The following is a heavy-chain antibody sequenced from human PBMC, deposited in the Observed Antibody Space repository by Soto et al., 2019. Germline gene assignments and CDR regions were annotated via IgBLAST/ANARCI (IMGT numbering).Heavy chain of an antibody. Sequence: VQLQQWGAGLLKPSETLSLTCAVYGGSFSGYYWSWIRQPPGKGLEWIGEINHSGSTNYNPSLKSRVTISVDTSKNQFSLKLSSVTAADTAVYYCARGRIVVVTAMYFQHWGQGTLVTVSS. V-gene: IGHV4-34*01. D-gene: IGHD2-21*02. J-gene: IGHJ1*01. CDR1: GGSFSGYY. CDR2: INHSGST. CDR3: ARGRIVVVTAMYFQH.